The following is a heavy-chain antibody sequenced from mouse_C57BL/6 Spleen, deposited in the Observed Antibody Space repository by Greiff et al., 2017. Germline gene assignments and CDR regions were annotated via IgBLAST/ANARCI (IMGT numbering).Heavy chain of an antibody. J-gene: IGHJ4*01. CDR1: GFSLTSYG. CDR2: IWSGGST. CDR3: ARNVGLYDYALYAMDY. D-gene: IGHD2-4*01. V-gene: IGHV2-2*01. Sequence: QVQLQQSGPGLVQPSQSLSITCTVSGFSLTSYGVHWVRQSPGKGLEWLGVIWSGGSTDYNAAFISRLSISKDNSKSQVFFKMNSLQADDTAIYYCARNVGLYDYALYAMDYWGQGTSVTVSS.